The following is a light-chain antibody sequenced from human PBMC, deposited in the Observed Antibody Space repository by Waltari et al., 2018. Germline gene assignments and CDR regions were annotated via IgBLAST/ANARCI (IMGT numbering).Light chain of an antibody. Sequence: AIRITQSPSSVSASTGDRVTITCRASQGVNSFLAWYQQKPGKAPKLLIYAASTLQSGVPSRFSGSGSGTDFTLTISCLQSEDFATYYCQKYNSPPGTFGQGTKVEIK. J-gene: IGKJ1*01. V-gene: IGKV1-8*01. CDR2: AAS. CDR3: QKYNSPPGT. CDR1: QGVNSF.